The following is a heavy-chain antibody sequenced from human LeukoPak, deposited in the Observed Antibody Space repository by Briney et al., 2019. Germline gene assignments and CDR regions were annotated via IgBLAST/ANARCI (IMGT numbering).Heavy chain of an antibody. CDR1: GGTFSNYA. V-gene: IGHV1-69*01. D-gene: IGHD3-10*01. J-gene: IGHJ4*02. CDR2: IIPIFGTT. CDR3: ARDAHYGSGSSFDY. Sequence: SVKVSCKASGGTFSNYAVSWVRQAPGRGLEWMGEIIPIFGTTNYAQKFQGRVTITADESTSTAYLDLSSLRSEDTAVYYCARDAHYGSGSSFDYWGQGTLVTVSS.